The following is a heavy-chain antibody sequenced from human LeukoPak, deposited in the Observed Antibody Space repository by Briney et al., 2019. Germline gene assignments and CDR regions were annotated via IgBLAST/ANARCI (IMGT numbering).Heavy chain of an antibody. J-gene: IGHJ3*02. CDR1: GFTFRIYW. Sequence: GGSLRLSCAASGFTFRIYWMTWVRQAPGKGLEWVANIKRDGSEKYYVDSVKGRFTISRDNAKNSLYLQMNTLRAEDTAVYYCARAGSSWYLIDAFDIWGQGTMVTVSS. V-gene: IGHV3-7*01. CDR2: IKRDGSEK. D-gene: IGHD6-13*01. CDR3: ARAGSSWYLIDAFDI.